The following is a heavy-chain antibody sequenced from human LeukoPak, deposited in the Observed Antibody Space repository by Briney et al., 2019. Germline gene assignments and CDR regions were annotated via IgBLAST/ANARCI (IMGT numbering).Heavy chain of an antibody. CDR1: GFNFVDYA. CDR2: INWNGGST. Sequence: GGSLRLSCAASGFNFVDYAMTWVRQAPGKGLEWGSGINWNGGSTVSAASMKARSTISRNNPKNSVSLQMSSLGAEDTAFYYCARDIYGGTVNSFAPRAQGTLATASS. V-gene: IGHV3-20*04. CDR3: ARDIYGGTVNSFAP. D-gene: IGHD4-23*01. J-gene: IGHJ5*02.